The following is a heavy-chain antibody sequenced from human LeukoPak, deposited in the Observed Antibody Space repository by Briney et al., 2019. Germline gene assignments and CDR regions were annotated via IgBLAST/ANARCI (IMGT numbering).Heavy chain of an antibody. CDR3: AKGGYDYAWGSYPL. V-gene: IGHV3-23*01. CDR1: GFTFSSYA. Sequence: PGGSLRFSCAASGFTFSSYAMTWVRQAPGKGLEWVSAISGSGGNTYYADSVKGRFTISRDNSKNALYLEMNSLRAEDTAVYYCAKGGYDYAWGSYPLWGQGTLVTVSS. D-gene: IGHD3-16*02. CDR2: ISGSGGNT. J-gene: IGHJ4*02.